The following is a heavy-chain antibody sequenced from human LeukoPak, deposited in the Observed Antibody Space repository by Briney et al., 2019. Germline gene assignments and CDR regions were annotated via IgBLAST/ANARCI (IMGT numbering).Heavy chain of an antibody. J-gene: IGHJ4*02. CDR1: GYTFTGYY. V-gene: IGHV1-2*02. CDR3: ASGGYDSSGYYPPGDY. CDR2: INPNSGGT. D-gene: IGHD3-22*01. Sequence: ASVKVSCKASGYTFTGYYMHWVRQAPGQGLEWMGWINPNSGGTNYAQKFQGRVTITADKSTSTAYMELSSLRSEDTAVYYCASGGYDSSGYYPPGDYWGQGTLVTVSS.